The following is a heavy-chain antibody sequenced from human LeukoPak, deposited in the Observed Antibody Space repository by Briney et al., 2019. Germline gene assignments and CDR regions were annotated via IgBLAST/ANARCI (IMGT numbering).Heavy chain of an antibody. Sequence: ASVKVSCKASGYTFTGYYTHWVRQAPGQGLEWMGWINPNSGGTNYAQKFQGRVTMTRDTSISTAYMELSRLRSDDTAVYYCARVEEYQLLNGYYYMDVWGKGTTVTVSS. CDR3: ARVEEYQLLNGYYYMDV. D-gene: IGHD2-2*01. J-gene: IGHJ6*03. V-gene: IGHV1-2*02. CDR2: INPNSGGT. CDR1: GYTFTGYY.